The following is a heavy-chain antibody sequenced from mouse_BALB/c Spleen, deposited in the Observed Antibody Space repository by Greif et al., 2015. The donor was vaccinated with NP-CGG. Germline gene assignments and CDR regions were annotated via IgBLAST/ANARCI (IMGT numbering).Heavy chain of an antibody. D-gene: IGHD1-1*02. Sequence: VQLQQPGAELVKPGASVKLSCTASGFNIKDTYMHWAKQRPEQGLEWIGRIDPANGNTKYDPKLQGKATITADTSSNAAYLQLSSLTSEDAAIYYCAVGSFYFDYWGQGTTLTVSS. J-gene: IGHJ2*01. CDR2: IDPANGNT. CDR1: GFNIKDTY. CDR3: AVGSFYFDY. V-gene: IGHV14-3*02.